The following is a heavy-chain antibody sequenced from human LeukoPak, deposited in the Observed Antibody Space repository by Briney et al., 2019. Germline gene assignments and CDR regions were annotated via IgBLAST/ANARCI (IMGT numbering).Heavy chain of an antibody. D-gene: IGHD4-17*01. CDR2: IWYDGSKT. J-gene: IGHJ4*02. V-gene: IGHV3-33*01. Sequence: GGSLRLSCAASGFTFTAYAMHWVRQAPGMGLDWVAIIWYDGSKTHYADSVKGRFTISRDNSKNTLYLQVNSLRVEDAAAYYCARTSYGDYAASVDYWGQGTLVTVSS. CDR3: ARTSYGDYAASVDY. CDR1: GFTFTAYA.